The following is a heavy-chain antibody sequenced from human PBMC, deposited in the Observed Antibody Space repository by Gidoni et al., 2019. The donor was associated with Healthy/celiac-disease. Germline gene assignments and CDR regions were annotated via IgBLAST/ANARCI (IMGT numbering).Heavy chain of an antibody. J-gene: IGHJ4*02. Sequence: QVQLVESGGGVVQPGRSLRLSCAASGFTFSSNAMHWVRQAPGKGLEWVAVISYDGSNKYYADSVKGRFTISRDNSKNTLFLQMNSLRAEDTAVYYCARETYYYDGSGYSRYFDYWGQGTLVIVSS. CDR1: GFTFSSNA. CDR2: ISYDGSNK. V-gene: IGHV3-30*04. CDR3: ARETYYYDGSGYSRYFDY. D-gene: IGHD3-22*01.